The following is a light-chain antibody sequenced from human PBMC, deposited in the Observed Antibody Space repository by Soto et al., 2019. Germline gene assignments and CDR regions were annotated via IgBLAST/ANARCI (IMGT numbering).Light chain of an antibody. CDR2: TAS. Sequence: DIQMTQSPSSVSASVGDRVTISCRASQDIDRWLAWFQHKPGKAPQLLISTASSLRSGVPSRVSGSGSGTDCTLTLASLQFEDFATYYCLQSDTFPYTFGLGTKLEIK. CDR1: QDIDRW. V-gene: IGKV1D-12*01. CDR3: LQSDTFPYT. J-gene: IGKJ2*01.